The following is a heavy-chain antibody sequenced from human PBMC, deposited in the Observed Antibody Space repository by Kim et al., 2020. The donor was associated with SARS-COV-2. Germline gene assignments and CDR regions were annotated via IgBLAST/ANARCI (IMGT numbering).Heavy chain of an antibody. J-gene: IGHJ4*02. V-gene: IGHV3-9*01. CDR1: GFTFDDYA. CDR2: ISWNSGSI. CDR3: ASLSTNYYGSGSYDY. D-gene: IGHD3-10*01. Sequence: GGSLRLSCAASGFTFDDYAMHWVRQAPGKGLEWVSGISWNSGSIGYADSVKGRFTISRDNAKYSLYLQMNSLRAEDTALYYCASLSTNYYGSGSYDYWGQGTLVTVSS.